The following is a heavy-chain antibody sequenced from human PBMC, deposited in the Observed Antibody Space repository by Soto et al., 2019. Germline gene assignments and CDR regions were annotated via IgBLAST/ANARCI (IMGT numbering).Heavy chain of an antibody. V-gene: IGHV3-53*01. J-gene: IGHJ6*02. CDR2: IYSGGST. D-gene: IGHD3-16*01. CDR1: GFTVSSNY. Sequence: EVQLVESGGGLIQPGGSLRLSCAASGFTVSSNYMSWVSQAPGKGLEWVSVIYSGGSTYYADSVKGRFTISRDNSKNTLYLQMNSLRAEDTAVYYCARDRYDYAYMDVWGQGTTVTVSS. CDR3: ARDRYDYAYMDV.